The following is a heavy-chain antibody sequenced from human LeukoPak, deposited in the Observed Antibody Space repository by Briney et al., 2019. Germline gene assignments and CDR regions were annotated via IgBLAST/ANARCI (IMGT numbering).Heavy chain of an antibody. CDR1: GGSFSGYY. D-gene: IGHD3-22*01. Sequence: SETLSLTCAVYGGSFSGYYWSWIRQPPGKGLEWIGEINHSGSTNYNPSLESRVTISVDTSKNQFSLKLSSVTAADTAVYYCARGGGDSSGYMEFDYWGQGTLVTVSS. CDR2: INHSGST. J-gene: IGHJ4*02. CDR3: ARGGGDSSGYMEFDY. V-gene: IGHV4-34*01.